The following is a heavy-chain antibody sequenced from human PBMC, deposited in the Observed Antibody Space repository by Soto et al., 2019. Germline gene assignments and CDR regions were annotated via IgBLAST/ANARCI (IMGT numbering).Heavy chain of an antibody. V-gene: IGHV5-51*01. Sequence: GESLKISCKGSGYSFTSYCIGWVRQMPGKGLEWMGIIYPGDSDTRYSPSFQGQVTISADKSISTAYLQWSSLKASDTAMYYCARPREAGKYYHGVDVWGQGTTVTVSS. J-gene: IGHJ6*02. CDR3: ARPREAGKYYHGVDV. D-gene: IGHD6-19*01. CDR1: GYSFTSYC. CDR2: IYPGDSDT.